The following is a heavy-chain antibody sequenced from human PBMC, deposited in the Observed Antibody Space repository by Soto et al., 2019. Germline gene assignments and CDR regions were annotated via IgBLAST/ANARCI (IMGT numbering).Heavy chain of an antibody. J-gene: IGHJ6*02. D-gene: IGHD3-10*01. CDR2: ISAYNGNT. CDR3: ASDNGFGESDV. Sequence: QVQLVQSGAEVKKPGASVKVSCKASGYSFTSYGITWVRQAPGQGLGWMGWISAYNGNTNYAQKLQGRVTMTTDTSTSTAYMELMSLRADDTAVYYCASDNGFGESDVWGQATTVTVSS. CDR1: GYSFTSYG. V-gene: IGHV1-18*01.